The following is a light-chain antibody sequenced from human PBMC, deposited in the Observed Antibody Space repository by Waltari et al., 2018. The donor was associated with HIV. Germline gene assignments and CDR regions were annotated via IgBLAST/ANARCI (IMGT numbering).Light chain of an antibody. V-gene: IGKV1-5*03. CDR2: KAS. CDR3: QQYKSYPWT. J-gene: IGKJ1*01. Sequence: DIQMTQSPSTLSASVGDRVTITCRASQSSKSWLAWFQQKPGKAPKLLIYKASSLESGVPPRFSGSGSGTEFTLTISSLQPDDFATYYCQQYKSYPWTFGQGTKVEIK. CDR1: QSSKSW.